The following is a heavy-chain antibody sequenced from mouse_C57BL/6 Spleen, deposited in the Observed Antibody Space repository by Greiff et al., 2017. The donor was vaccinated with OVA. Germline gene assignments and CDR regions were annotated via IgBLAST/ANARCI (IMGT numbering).Heavy chain of an antibody. CDR2: IYPRDGST. D-gene: IGHD1-1*01. CDR3: AVYYGSSYGYFDV. V-gene: IGHV1-78*01. J-gene: IGHJ1*03. Sequence: VKLMESDAELVKPGASVKISCKVSGYTLTDHTIHWMKQRPEQGLEWIGYIYPRDGSTKYNEKFKGKATLTVDKSSSTAYMELRSLTSEDSAVYYCAVYYGSSYGYFDVWGTGTTVTVSS. CDR1: GYTLTDHT.